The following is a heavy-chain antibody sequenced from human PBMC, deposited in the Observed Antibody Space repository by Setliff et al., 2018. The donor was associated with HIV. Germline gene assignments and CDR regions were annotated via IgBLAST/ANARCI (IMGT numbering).Heavy chain of an antibody. CDR1: GFTFSSYW. V-gene: IGHV3-30*02. CDR3: AKDPGSSGWYPRLLDY. J-gene: IGHJ4*02. D-gene: IGHD6-19*01. Sequence: GGSLRLSCAASGFTFSSYWMSWVRQAPGKGLEWVAFIRYDGSNKYYADSVKGRFTISRDNSKNTLYLQMNSLRAEDTAVYYCAKDPGSSGWYPRLLDYWGQGILVTVSS. CDR2: IRYDGSNK.